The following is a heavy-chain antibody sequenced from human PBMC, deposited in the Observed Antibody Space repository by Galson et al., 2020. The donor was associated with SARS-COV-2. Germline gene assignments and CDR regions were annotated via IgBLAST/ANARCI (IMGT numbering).Heavy chain of an antibody. J-gene: IGHJ4*02. CDR3: AKSLWVGELMSPFDY. CDR1: GFTFSSFG. V-gene: IGHV3-30*18. D-gene: IGHD3-10*01. Sequence: LKISCASSGFTFSSFGMHLVRQAPGKGLEWVAVISNDGTNTYYADSVKGRFTISRDNSKNTLYLQMNSLRVEDTAVYYCAKSLWVGELMSPFDYWGQGALVTVPS. CDR2: ISNDGTNT.